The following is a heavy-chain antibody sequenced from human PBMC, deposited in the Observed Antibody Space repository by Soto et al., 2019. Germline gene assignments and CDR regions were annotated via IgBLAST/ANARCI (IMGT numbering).Heavy chain of an antibody. J-gene: IGHJ4*02. V-gene: IGHV4-59*01. Sequence: SETLSLTCTVSGGSIGSYYWSWIRQPPGKGLEWIGYIYYSGSTNYNPSHKSRVTISVDTSKNQFSLKLSSVTAADTAVYYCARSPVMYYDSSGYYYLGYWGQGTLVTVSS. CDR2: IYYSGST. CDR1: GGSIGSYY. D-gene: IGHD3-22*01. CDR3: ARSPVMYYDSSGYYYLGY.